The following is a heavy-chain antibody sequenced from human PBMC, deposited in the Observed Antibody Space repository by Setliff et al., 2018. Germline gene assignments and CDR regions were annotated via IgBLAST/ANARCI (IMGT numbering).Heavy chain of an antibody. Sequence: GASLKVSCKASGCTFSSYAMNWVRQAPGQGLEWMGWINTNTGNPTYAQGFTGRFVFSLDTSVSTTYLQISSLKAEDTAVYYCARGEYTSHPSGVYYHMDVWGKGTTVTVSS. J-gene: IGHJ6*03. CDR1: GCTFSSYA. CDR2: INTNTGNP. D-gene: IGHD6-6*01. V-gene: IGHV7-4-1*02. CDR3: ARGEYTSHPSGVYYHMDV.